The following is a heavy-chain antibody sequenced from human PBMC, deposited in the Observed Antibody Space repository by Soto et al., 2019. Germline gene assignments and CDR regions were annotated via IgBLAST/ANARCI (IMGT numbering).Heavy chain of an antibody. CDR3: ARQRTAVVTQAYFDG. J-gene: IGHJ4*02. V-gene: IGHV4-4*07. D-gene: IGHD2-21*02. Sequence: PSETLSLPCTVSGGSISRYYWSWIRQPAGKGLEWIGRIYTSGSTNYNPSLKSRVTMSVDTSKNQFSLKLSSVTAADTAVYYCARQRTAVVTQAYFDGWGPGALVIVYS. CDR2: IYTSGST. CDR1: GGSISRYY.